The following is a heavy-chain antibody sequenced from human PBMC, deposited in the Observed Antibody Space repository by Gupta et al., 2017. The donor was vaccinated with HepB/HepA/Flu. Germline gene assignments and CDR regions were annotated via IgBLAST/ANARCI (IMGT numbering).Heavy chain of an antibody. CDR3: ARERCVDCHTISQHNWLDS. CDR1: GFPVSDYG. D-gene: IGHD3-9*01. J-gene: IGHJ5*01. CDR2: INTRGNNI. V-gene: IGHV3-11*01. Sequence: QVQLVESGGGLVKPRGSLRLSCVVSGFPVSDYGMGWVRQAPGKGLEWISDINTRGNNIYYADSVKGRFTISRDNVKNVLYLQMNSLRADDTAVYYCARERCVDCHTISQHNWLDSWGQGTLVTVSS.